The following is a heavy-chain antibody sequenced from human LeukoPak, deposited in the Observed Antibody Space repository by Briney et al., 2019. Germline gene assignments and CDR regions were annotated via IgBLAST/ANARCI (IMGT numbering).Heavy chain of an antibody. CDR1: GYTFTRYY. D-gene: IGHD4-23*01. V-gene: IGHV1-46*01. Sequence: ASVKVSCKASGYTFTRYYIHWVRQAPGQGIEWMGITNPSDGSATYAQKFQGRVTMTTDTSTNTVYMELSSLSSADTAVYYCARDRDYGGNSIYFDYWGPGTLATVSS. CDR3: ARDRDYGGNSIYFDY. J-gene: IGHJ4*02. CDR2: TNPSDGSA.